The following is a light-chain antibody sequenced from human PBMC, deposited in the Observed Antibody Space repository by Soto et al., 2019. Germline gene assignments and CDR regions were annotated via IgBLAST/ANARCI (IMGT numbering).Light chain of an antibody. CDR1: SSNIGTTT. CDR2: NIN. V-gene: IGLV1-44*01. J-gene: IGLJ2*01. Sequence: QSALTQPPSASGAPGQRVTISCSGSSSNIGTTTVNWYQHVPGTAPKLLIYNINQRPSGVPDRFSGSRSGTSASLAISGLQSEDGAEYYCSSWDDSLNGVVFGRGTKVTVL. CDR3: SSWDDSLNGVV.